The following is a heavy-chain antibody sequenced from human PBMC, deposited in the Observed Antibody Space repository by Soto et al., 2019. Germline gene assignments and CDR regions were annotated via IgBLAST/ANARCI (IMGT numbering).Heavy chain of an antibody. J-gene: IGHJ4*02. D-gene: IGHD4-17*01. CDR1: GFTFTNYA. V-gene: IGHV3-23*01. CDR3: AKDPYGGGY. CDR2: ISVSGFSP. Sequence: EVQLSESGGGLVQPGGSLRLFCAASGFTFTNYAMSWVRQAPGRGLEWVSAISVSGFSPYYADSVKGRFTISRDNSKNTVYLQMNSLRAEDTALYYYAKDPYGGGYWGQGTLFTVSS.